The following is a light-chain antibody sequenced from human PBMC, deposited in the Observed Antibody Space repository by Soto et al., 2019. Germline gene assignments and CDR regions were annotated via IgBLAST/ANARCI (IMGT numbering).Light chain of an antibody. CDR2: DVT. CDR1: SSDVGDFNY. J-gene: IGLJ2*01. V-gene: IGLV2-14*03. Sequence: QSALTQPASVSGSPGRSVTISCTGTSSDVGDFNYVSWYQHLPGRAPKLIIYDVTNRPSGISYRFSASKSGRTASLTIPGLQAEYEAEYHCGSYSSSTTHVVFGGGTKLTVL. CDR3: GSYSSSTTHVV.